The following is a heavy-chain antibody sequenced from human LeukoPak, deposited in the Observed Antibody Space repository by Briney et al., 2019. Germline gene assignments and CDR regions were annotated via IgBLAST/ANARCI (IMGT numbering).Heavy chain of an antibody. J-gene: IGHJ4*02. CDR1: GYTFTGYY. Sequence: ASVKVSCKASGYTFTGYYMHWARQAPGQGLEWMGWINPNSGGTNYAQKFQGRVTMTRDTSISTAYMELSRLRSDDTAVYYCAREPSTPYYYGSGSPLDYWGQGTLVTVSS. CDR2: INPNSGGT. D-gene: IGHD3-10*01. CDR3: AREPSTPYYYGSGSPLDY. V-gene: IGHV1-2*02.